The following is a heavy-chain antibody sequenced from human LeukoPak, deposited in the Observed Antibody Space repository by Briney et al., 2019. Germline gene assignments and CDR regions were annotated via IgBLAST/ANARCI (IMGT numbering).Heavy chain of an antibody. Sequence: GGSLRLSCSASGFTFSTYPIHWVRQAPGKGLEYVTAFRSDGKTAYYADSVKGRFTISRDNSKNTVFLQMSSLSAEDSAVYYCVKARGYCSTSSCFLEYWGQGTLVTVSS. D-gene: IGHD2-2*01. CDR1: GFTFSTYP. CDR2: FRSDGKTA. CDR3: VKARGYCSTSSCFLEY. V-gene: IGHV3-64D*06. J-gene: IGHJ4*02.